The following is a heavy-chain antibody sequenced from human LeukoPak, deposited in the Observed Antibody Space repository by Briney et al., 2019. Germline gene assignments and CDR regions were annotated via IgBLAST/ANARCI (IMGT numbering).Heavy chain of an antibody. CDR2: ISSSGSTI. J-gene: IGHJ4*02. D-gene: IGHD3-9*01. CDR3: AKDLPYYDILTGYWDRFDY. CDR1: GFTFSSYE. Sequence: GGSLRLSCAASGFTFSSYEMNWVRQAPGKGLEWVSYISSSGSTIYYADSVKGRFTISRDNSKNTLYLQMNSLRAEDTAVYYCAKDLPYYDILTGYWDRFDYWGQGTLVTVSS. V-gene: IGHV3-48*03.